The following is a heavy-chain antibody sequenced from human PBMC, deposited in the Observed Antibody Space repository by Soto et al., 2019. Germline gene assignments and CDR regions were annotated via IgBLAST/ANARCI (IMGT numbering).Heavy chain of an antibody. CDR2: IYPGDSDT. Sequence: GESLKISCKGSGYSFTIYWIGWVRQMPGKGLEWMGIIYPGDSDTRYSPSFQGQVTISADKSISTAYLQWSSLKASDTAMYYCAGCSGGSCYPNGAFDIWGQGTMVTVSS. D-gene: IGHD2-15*01. V-gene: IGHV5-51*01. CDR3: AGCSGGSCYPNGAFDI. J-gene: IGHJ3*02. CDR1: GYSFTIYW.